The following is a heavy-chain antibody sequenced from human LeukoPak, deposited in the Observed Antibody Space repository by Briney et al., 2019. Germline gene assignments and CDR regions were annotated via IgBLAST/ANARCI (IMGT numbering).Heavy chain of an antibody. V-gene: IGHV1-69*13. Sequence: SVKVSCKASGGTFSSYAISWVRQAPGQGLEWMGGIIPIFGTANYAQKFQGRVTITADESTSTAYMELSSLRSEDTAVYYCAVEGLRVGFRYYYYMDVWGKGTTVTVSS. CDR2: IIPIFGTA. J-gene: IGHJ6*03. CDR1: GGTFSSYA. D-gene: IGHD1-26*01. CDR3: AVEGLRVGFRYYYYMDV.